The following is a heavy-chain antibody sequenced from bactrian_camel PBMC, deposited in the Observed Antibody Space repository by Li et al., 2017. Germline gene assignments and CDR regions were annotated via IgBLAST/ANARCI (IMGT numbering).Heavy chain of an antibody. CDR1: GYTYGSYC. CDR3: ATHTGRRASCNVLSVHEDGS. V-gene: IGHV3S9*01. CDR2: IDSDGSA. J-gene: IGHJ4*01. D-gene: IGHD6*01. Sequence: VQLVESGGGSVKSGGSLRLSCAVSGYTYGSYCMGWFRQVPGKEREGVGAIDSDGSATYADSVKGRFTVSQDYAKNIVYLQMNSLKSEDTAMYYCATHTGRRASCNVLSVHEDGSWGQGTQVTVS.